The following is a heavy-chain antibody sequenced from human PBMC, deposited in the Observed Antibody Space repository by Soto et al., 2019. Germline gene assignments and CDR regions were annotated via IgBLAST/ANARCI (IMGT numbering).Heavy chain of an antibody. D-gene: IGHD6-13*01. J-gene: IGHJ4*02. V-gene: IGHV3-23*01. CDR3: AKADYSYSWAPGDY. CDR2: ISGSGDTA. CDR1: RFTFSNYA. Sequence: EGQGLGSGGGLVQPGGSLRLSCVISRFTFSNYALTWVRQAPGEGLELVSSISGSGDTAYYADSVKGRFTISRDNSKNTLYLQMNSLRVEDTALYYCAKADYSYSWAPGDYWGQGTLVTVSS.